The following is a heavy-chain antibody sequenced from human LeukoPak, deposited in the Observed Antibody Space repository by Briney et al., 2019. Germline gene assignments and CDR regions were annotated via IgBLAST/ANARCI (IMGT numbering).Heavy chain of an antibody. V-gene: IGHV3-30-3*01. CDR2: ISYDGSNK. J-gene: IGHJ4*02. CDR1: GFTFSSYA. CDR3: ARDLAEPIAARQGGFDY. D-gene: IGHD6-6*01. Sequence: GGSLRLSCAASGFTFSSYAMHWVRQAPGKGLEWVAVISYDGSNKYYADSVKGRFTISRDNSKNTLYLQMNSLRAEDTAVYYCARDLAEPIAARQGGFDYWGQGTLVTVSS.